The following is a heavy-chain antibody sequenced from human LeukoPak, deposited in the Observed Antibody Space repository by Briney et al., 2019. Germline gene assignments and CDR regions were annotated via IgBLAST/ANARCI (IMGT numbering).Heavy chain of an antibody. CDR1: GFTFDDYT. V-gene: IGHV3-23*01. Sequence: GGSLRLSCAASGFTFDDYTMHWVRQAPGKGLEWVSAISGSGGSTYYADSVKGRFTISRDNSKNTLYLQMNSLRAEDTAVYYCAKDRLRYLSWPTDAFDIWGQGTMVTVSS. D-gene: IGHD3-9*01. CDR3: AKDRLRYLSWPTDAFDI. J-gene: IGHJ3*02. CDR2: ISGSGGST.